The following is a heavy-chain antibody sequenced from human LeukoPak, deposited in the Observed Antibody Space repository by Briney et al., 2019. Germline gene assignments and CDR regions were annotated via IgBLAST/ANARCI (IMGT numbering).Heavy chain of an antibody. CDR2: IRSDGSIK. D-gene: IGHD6-13*01. Sequence: QAGGSLRLSCAASGFTFSSYAMSWVRQAPGKGLEWVAFIRSDGSIKYYADSVKGRFTISRDNSKNTLYLQMNSLRAEDTAVYHCAKDEVTSTSQQQLAWYFDYWGQGTLVTVYS. V-gene: IGHV3-30*02. J-gene: IGHJ4*02. CDR3: AKDEVTSTSQQQLAWYFDY. CDR1: GFTFSSYA.